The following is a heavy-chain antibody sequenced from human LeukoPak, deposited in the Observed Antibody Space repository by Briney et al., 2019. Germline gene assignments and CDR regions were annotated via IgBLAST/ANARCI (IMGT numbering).Heavy chain of an antibody. V-gene: IGHV4-38-2*02. D-gene: IGHD6-19*01. CDR3: ARDAILVAGTRYFDF. J-gene: IGHJ4*02. CDR2: LYHSGST. Sequence: SETLSLTCSASGNSIGTTYYWGVIRQPPGKGLEWIGSLYHSGSTYYNPSLKSRVTISVDTSKNQFSLKLSSVTAADTAVYYCARDAILVAGTRYFDFWGQGTLVTVSS. CDR1: GNSIGTTYY.